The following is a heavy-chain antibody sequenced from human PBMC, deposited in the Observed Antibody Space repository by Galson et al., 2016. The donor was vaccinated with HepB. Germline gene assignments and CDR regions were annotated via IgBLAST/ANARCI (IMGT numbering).Heavy chain of an antibody. Sequence: SLRLSCAASGFTFSSYAMSWVRQAPGKGLEWVSAISGSGGSTYYADSVKGRFTISRDNSKNTLYLQMNSLRAEDTAVYYCAIHLFLSGSLSPFDYWGQGTLVTVSS. V-gene: IGHV3-23*01. CDR2: ISGSGGST. CDR1: GFTFSSYA. D-gene: IGHD1-26*01. J-gene: IGHJ4*02. CDR3: AIHLFLSGSLSPFDY.